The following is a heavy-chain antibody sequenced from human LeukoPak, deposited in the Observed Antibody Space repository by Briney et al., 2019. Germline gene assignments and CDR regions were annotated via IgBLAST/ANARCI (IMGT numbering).Heavy chain of an antibody. V-gene: IGHV3-7*01. J-gene: IGHJ6*03. D-gene: IGHD6-6*01. CDR1: GFTFSSYW. CDR2: VKQDGSEK. CDR3: ARVSGSSSLRIPYYYYYYYMDV. Sequence: PGGSLRLSCAASGFTFSSYWMSWVRQAPGKGLEWVANVKQDGSEKYYVDSVKGRFTISRDNAKNSLYLQMNSLRAEDTAVYYCARVSGSSSLRIPYYYYYYYMDVWGKGTTVTVSS.